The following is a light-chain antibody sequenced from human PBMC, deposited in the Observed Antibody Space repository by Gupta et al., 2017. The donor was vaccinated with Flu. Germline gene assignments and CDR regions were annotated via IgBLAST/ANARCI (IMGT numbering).Light chain of an antibody. J-gene: IGKJ1*01. Sequence: SPSTLSASVGERVTSPCRDSQSVGSHLTWDQQKPGKAPTMLIYKASKVENGVTSRFSASGSGTEFTLTISSLQPDDVATYYCQQYNSYWSFGQGTKVEIK. CDR2: KAS. CDR1: QSVGSH. V-gene: IGKV1-5*03. CDR3: QQYNSYWS.